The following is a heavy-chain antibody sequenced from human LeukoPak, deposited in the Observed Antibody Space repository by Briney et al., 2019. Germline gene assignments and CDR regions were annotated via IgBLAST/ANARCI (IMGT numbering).Heavy chain of an antibody. D-gene: IGHD3-22*01. CDR1: GGSISSYY. CDR3: ARVYYDSSGYYYFPFDS. V-gene: IGHV4-59*01. J-gene: IGHJ4*02. Sequence: KSSETLSLTCTVSGGSISSYYWSWIRQPPDKGLEWIGYIYFSGSTNYNPSLKSRVTISVDTSKNQFSLKLSSVTAADTAVYYCARVYYDSSGYYYFPFDSWGQGTLVTVSS. CDR2: IYFSGST.